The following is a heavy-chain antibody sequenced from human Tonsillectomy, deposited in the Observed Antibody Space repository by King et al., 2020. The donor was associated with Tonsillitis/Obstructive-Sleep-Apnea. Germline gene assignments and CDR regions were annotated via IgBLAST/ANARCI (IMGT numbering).Heavy chain of an antibody. V-gene: IGHV3-30*03. CDR1: GSTFSRYV. CDR3: ARDGKEHLGNYYSSGSGAFDI. CDR2: ISYDGSYK. J-gene: IGHJ3*02. D-gene: IGHD3-22*01. Sequence: VQLVESGGGVVQPGRSLRLSCAASGSTFSRYVMYWVRQAPGKGLEWVAVISYDGSYKYYADSVKGRFTISRDNSKNTVYLQMNSLRAEDTAVYYCARDGKEHLGNYYSSGSGAFDIWGQGTMVTVSS.